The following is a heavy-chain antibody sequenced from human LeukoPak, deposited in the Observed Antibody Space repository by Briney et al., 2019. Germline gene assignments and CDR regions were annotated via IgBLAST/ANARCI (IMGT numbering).Heavy chain of an antibody. CDR2: INHSGST. D-gene: IGHD2-2*01. Sequence: SETLSLTCAVYGGSFSGYYWSWIRQPPGKGLEWIGEINHSGSTNYNPSLKSRVTIPVDTSKNQFSLKLSSVTAADTAVYYCTRLIRYCSSTNCYHGRGYYYYGMDVWGQGTTVTVSS. CDR1: GGSFSGYY. CDR3: TRLIRYCSSTNCYHGRGYYYYGMDV. V-gene: IGHV4-34*01. J-gene: IGHJ6*02.